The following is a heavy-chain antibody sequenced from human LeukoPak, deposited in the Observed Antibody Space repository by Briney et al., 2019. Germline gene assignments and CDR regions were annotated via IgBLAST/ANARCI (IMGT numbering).Heavy chain of an antibody. D-gene: IGHD6-13*01. Sequence: SETLSLTCTVSGGSISSGGYYWSWIRQHPGKGLEWIGYIYYSGSTYYNPSPKSRVTISVDTSKNQCSLKLSSVTAADTAVYYCAREMAAAGYFDYWGQGTLVTVSS. CDR1: GGSISSGGYY. CDR2: IYYSGST. J-gene: IGHJ4*02. V-gene: IGHV4-31*03. CDR3: AREMAAAGYFDY.